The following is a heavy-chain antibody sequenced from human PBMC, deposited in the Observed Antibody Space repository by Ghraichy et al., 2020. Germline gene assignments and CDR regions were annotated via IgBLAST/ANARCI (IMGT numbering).Heavy chain of an antibody. V-gene: IGHV1-8*01. J-gene: IGHJ6*02. Sequence: ASVKVSCKASGYTFTSYDINWVRQATGQGLEWMGWMNPNSGNTGYAQKFQGRVTMTRNTSISTAYMELSSLRSEDTAVYYCASPAFFNGPHYYGMDVWGQGTTVTVSS. D-gene: IGHD2-8*01. CDR2: MNPNSGNT. CDR3: ASPAFFNGPHYYGMDV. CDR1: GYTFTSYD.